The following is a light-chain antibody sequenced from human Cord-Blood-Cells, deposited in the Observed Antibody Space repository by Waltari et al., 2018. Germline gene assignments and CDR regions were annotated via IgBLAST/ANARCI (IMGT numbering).Light chain of an antibody. J-gene: IGLJ1*01. CDR2: EVS. CDR3: SSYTSSSTLV. CDR1: TSDVGGYNY. Sequence: QSALTQPAPVSGSPGQPIPISCTGTTSDVGGYNYVPWYQQHPGKAPKLMIYEVSNRPSGVSNRFSGSKSGNTASLTISGLQAEDEADYYCSSYTSSSTLVFGTGTKVTVL. V-gene: IGLV2-14*01.